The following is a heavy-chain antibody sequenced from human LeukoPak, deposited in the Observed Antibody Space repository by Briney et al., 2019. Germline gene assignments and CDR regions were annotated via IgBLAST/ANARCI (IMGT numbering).Heavy chain of an antibody. Sequence: AGGSLRLSCVASGFNFSDYYMSWIRQAPGKGLEWVSYISSSGSTIYYADSVKGRFTVSRDNSKNTLYLQMYSLRAEDTAVYYCVRGAYSSSWLNFDYWGQGTLVTVSS. J-gene: IGHJ4*02. CDR2: ISSSGSTI. CDR1: GFNFSDYY. CDR3: VRGAYSSSWLNFDY. V-gene: IGHV3-11*04. D-gene: IGHD6-13*01.